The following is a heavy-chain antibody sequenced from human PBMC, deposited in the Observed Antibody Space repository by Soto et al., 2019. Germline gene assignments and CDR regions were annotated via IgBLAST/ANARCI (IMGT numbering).Heavy chain of an antibody. CDR3: ARDRSGGYNWFDP. CDR2: VYYSGTT. V-gene: IGHV4-59*13. D-gene: IGHD3-10*01. J-gene: IGHJ5*02. Sequence: SETLSLTCTVSGGSISSYHWSWIRRAPGKGLERIGNVYYSGTTTYNPSLKSRVTISVDTSKNQFSLKLTSVTAADTAVYYCARDRSGGYNWFDPWGQGTLVTVSS. CDR1: GGSISSYH.